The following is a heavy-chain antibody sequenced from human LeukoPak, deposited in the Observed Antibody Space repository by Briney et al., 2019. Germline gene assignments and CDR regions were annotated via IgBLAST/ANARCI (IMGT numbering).Heavy chain of an antibody. D-gene: IGHD6-19*01. V-gene: IGHV3-11*04. J-gene: IGHJ3*02. Sequence: GGSLRLSCAASGFTFSDYYMSWIRQAPGKGLEWVSYISSSGSTTYYADSVKGRFTISRDNAKNSLYLQMNSLRAEDTALYYCAKDIGARGSGWYFDIWGQGTMVTVSS. CDR1: GFTFSDYY. CDR2: ISSSGSTT. CDR3: AKDIGARGSGWYFDI.